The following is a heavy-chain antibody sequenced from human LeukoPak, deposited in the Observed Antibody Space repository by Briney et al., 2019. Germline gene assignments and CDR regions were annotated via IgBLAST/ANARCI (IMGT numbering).Heavy chain of an antibody. CDR1: GFTFSSYE. Sequence: GGSLRLSCAASGFTFSSYEMNWVRQAPGKGLEWVSYISSSGSTIYYADSVKGRFTISRDNAKNSLYLQMNSLRAEGTAVYYCASYKGIQLWLNYWGQGTLVTVSS. J-gene: IGHJ4*02. CDR3: ASYKGIQLWLNY. D-gene: IGHD5-18*01. CDR2: ISSSGSTI. V-gene: IGHV3-48*03.